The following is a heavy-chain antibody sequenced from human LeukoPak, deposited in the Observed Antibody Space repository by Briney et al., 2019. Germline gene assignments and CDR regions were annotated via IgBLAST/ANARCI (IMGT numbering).Heavy chain of an antibody. CDR3: ARELYYDFWSGSHRGNWFDP. J-gene: IGHJ5*02. D-gene: IGHD3-3*01. Sequence: PGGSLRLSCAASGFTFSSYSMNWVRQAPGKGLEWVSYISSSSTIYYADSVKGRFTISRDNAKNSLYLQMNSLRAEDTAVYYCARELYYDFWSGSHRGNWFDPWGQGTLVTVSS. CDR2: ISSSSTI. V-gene: IGHV3-48*01. CDR1: GFTFSSYS.